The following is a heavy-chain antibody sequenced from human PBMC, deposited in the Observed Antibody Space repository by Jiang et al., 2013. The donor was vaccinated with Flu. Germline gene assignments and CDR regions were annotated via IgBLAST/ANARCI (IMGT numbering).Heavy chain of an antibody. CDR3: ARYYDLWSGSSEHDVYYYGMDV. CDR1: GASISSRSHC. J-gene: IGHJ6*02. D-gene: IGHD3-3*01. CDR2: IYYSGGT. Sequence: GLVKPSETLSLTCTVSGASISSRSHCWGWIRQPPGKGLEWIGSIYYSGGTYSTASLKSRVTISVDTSKNQFSLKLSSVTAADTAVYYCARYYDLWSGSSEHDVYYYGMDVWGQGTTVTVSS. V-gene: IGHV4-39*01.